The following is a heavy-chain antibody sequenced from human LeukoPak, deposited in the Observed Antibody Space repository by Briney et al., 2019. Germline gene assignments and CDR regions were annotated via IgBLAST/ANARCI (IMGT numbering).Heavy chain of an antibody. V-gene: IGHV4-34*01. CDR1: GGPFSGYF. CDR3: ARNYYDSSGYLPD. Sequence: PSETLSLTCGVYGGPFSGYFWSWIRQPLGKGLEWIGEINHSGSTNYNPSLESRLTISVDTSNNQFSLKLRSVTAADTAVYYCARNYYDSSGYLPDWGQGTLVTVSS. J-gene: IGHJ4*02. D-gene: IGHD3-22*01. CDR2: INHSGST.